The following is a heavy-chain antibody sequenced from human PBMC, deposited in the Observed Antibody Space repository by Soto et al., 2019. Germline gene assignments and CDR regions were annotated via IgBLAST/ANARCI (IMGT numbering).Heavy chain of an antibody. V-gene: IGHV3-30*18. Sequence: QVQLVESGGGVVQPGRSLRLSCAASGFSFSSYGMHWVRQAPGKGLEWVACVSDDDSKRYHIDSVKGRFTIYRDNSKNTLYLKMNGLRAEDTAVYDCANDINTGTGHWGADSWGQGTLVTVPS. CDR2: VSDDDSKR. J-gene: IGHJ4*02. CDR1: GFSFSSYG. D-gene: IGHD3-16*01. CDR3: ANDINTGTGHWGADS.